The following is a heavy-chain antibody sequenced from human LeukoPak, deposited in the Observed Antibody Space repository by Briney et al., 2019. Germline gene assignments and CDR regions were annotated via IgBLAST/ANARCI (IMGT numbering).Heavy chain of an antibody. CDR1: GGTFSSYA. D-gene: IGHD2-2*01. CDR2: IIPIFGAA. CDR3: ARGPYCSSTSCYPFDY. V-gene: IGHV1-69*13. Sequence: ASVKVSCKASGGTFSSYAISWVRQAPGQGLEWMGGIIPIFGAANYAQKFQGRVTITADESTRTAYMELSSLRSEDTAVYYCARGPYCSSTSCYPFDYWGQGTLVTVSS. J-gene: IGHJ4*02.